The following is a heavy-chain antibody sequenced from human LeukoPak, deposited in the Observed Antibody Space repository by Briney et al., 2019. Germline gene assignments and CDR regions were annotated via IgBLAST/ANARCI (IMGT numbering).Heavy chain of an antibody. D-gene: IGHD4-17*01. CDR3: ARSLDYVLNWFDP. CDR2: LYPGDSDT. J-gene: IGHJ5*02. V-gene: IGHV5-51*01. CDR1: GYRFTSYW. Sequence: GESLKISCKGSGYRFTSYWIGWVRQMPGKGLEWMGILYPGDSDTRYSPSFQGQVTISADKSISTAYLQWSSLKASDTAMYYCARSLDYVLNWFDPWGQGTLVTVSS.